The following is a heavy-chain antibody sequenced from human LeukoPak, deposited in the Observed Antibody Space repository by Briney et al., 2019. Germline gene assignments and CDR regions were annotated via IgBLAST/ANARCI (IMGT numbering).Heavy chain of an antibody. Sequence: GGSLRLSCAASGFTFSSYAMSWVRQAPGKGLEWVSAISGSGGSTYYADSVKGRLTISRDNSKNTLYLQMNSLRAEDTAVYYCAKVKYGGQGYFDYWGQGTLVTVSS. CDR3: AKVKYGGQGYFDY. J-gene: IGHJ4*02. CDR1: GFTFSSYA. V-gene: IGHV3-23*01. D-gene: IGHD4/OR15-4a*01. CDR2: ISGSGGST.